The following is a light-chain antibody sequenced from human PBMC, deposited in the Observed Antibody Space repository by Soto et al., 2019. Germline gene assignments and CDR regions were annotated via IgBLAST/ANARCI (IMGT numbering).Light chain of an antibody. CDR1: QTINSKY. J-gene: IGKJ3*01. CDR3: HYYDDSPPFP. CDR2: GAS. V-gene: IGKV3-20*01. Sequence: EIVLTQSSGTLSLSPGERATFSCRASQTINSKYLAWYQQKPGQAPRLLIYGASSRATGIPDRFRGSGSGTDCALTISRLEPEDFSVYYCHYYDDSPPFPFGPGTRLDIK.